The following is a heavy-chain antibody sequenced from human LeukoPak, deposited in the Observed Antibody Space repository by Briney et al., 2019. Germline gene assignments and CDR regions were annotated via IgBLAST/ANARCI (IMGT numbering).Heavy chain of an antibody. J-gene: IGHJ6*02. Sequence: KPSETLSLTCTVSGGSISSGDYYWSWIRQPPGKGLEWIGDIYHSGSTNYNPSLKSRVTMSVDKSKNQFSLKLSSVTAADTAVYYCARDRGIRFLYGMDVWGQGTTVTVSS. CDR2: IYHSGST. CDR3: ARDRGIRFLYGMDV. CDR1: GGSISSGDYY. D-gene: IGHD3-3*01. V-gene: IGHV4-39*07.